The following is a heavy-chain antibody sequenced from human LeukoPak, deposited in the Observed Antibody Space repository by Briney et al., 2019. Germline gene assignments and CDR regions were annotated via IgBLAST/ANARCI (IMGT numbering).Heavy chain of an antibody. CDR2: IYYSGST. J-gene: IGHJ4*02. D-gene: IGHD6-19*01. Sequence: SEALSLTCTVSGGSISSSSYYWGWIRQPSGKGLEWIGSIYYSGSTYYNPSLKSRVTISVDTSKNQFSLKLSSVTAADTAVYYCARQDGYSSGWYFDYWGQGTLVTVSS. CDR1: GGSISSSSYY. CDR3: ARQDGYSSGWYFDY. V-gene: IGHV4-39*01.